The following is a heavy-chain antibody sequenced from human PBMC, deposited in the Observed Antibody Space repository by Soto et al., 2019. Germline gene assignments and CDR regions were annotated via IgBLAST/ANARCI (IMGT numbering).Heavy chain of an antibody. CDR1: GYTFTSYG. J-gene: IGHJ4*02. CDR2: ISAYNGNT. Sequence: GASVKVSCKASGYTFTSYGISWVRQAPGQGLEWMGWISAYNGNTNYAQKLQGRVTMTTDTSTSTAYMELRSLRSDDTAVYYCVVAAQPYYFDYWGQGTQVTVSS. CDR3: VVAAQPYYFDY. D-gene: IGHD2-15*01. V-gene: IGHV1-18*01.